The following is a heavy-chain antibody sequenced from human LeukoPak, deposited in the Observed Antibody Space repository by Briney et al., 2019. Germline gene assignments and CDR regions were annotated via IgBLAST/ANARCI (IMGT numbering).Heavy chain of an antibody. CDR1: GFTFSSYS. Sequence: PGGSLRLPCAASGFTFSSYSMNWVRQAPGKGLEWVAVISYDGSNKYYADSVKGRFTISRNNSKNTLYLQMNSLRAEDTAVYYCASFPEPTKYCGGDCRAFDIWGQGTMVTVSS. D-gene: IGHD2-21*02. V-gene: IGHV3-30*03. CDR3: ASFPEPTKYCGGDCRAFDI. J-gene: IGHJ3*02. CDR2: ISYDGSNK.